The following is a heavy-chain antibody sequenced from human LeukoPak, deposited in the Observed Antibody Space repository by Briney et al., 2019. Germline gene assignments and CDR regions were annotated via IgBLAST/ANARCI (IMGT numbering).Heavy chain of an antibody. V-gene: IGHV4-59*13. CDR3: ARGGAYMIGRLDY. Sequence: SETLSLTCTVSGGSISSYYWSWIRQPPGKGLEWIGYIYYSGSTNYNPSLKSRVTISVDTSKNQFPLKLSSVTAADTAVYYCARGGAYMIGRLDYWGQGTLVTVSS. CDR2: IYYSGST. D-gene: IGHD3-22*01. J-gene: IGHJ4*02. CDR1: GGSISSYY.